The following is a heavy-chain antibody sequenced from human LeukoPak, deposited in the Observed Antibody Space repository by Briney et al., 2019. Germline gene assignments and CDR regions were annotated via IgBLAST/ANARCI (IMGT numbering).Heavy chain of an antibody. J-gene: IGHJ4*02. Sequence: ASVKVSCKASGYTFTGYYMHWVRQAPGQGLEWMGWINPNSGGTNYAQNFQGRVTMTRDTSISTAYMELSRLRSDDTAVYYCATDPVGYCSSDSCYSVDYWGQGTLVTVSS. CDR3: ATDPVGYCSSDSCYSVDY. CDR2: INPNSGGT. V-gene: IGHV1-2*02. D-gene: IGHD2-15*01. CDR1: GYTFTGYY.